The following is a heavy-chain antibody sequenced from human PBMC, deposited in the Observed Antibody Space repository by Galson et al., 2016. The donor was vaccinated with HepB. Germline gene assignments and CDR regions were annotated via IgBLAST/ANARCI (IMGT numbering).Heavy chain of an antibody. CDR1: GFAFGSHW. D-gene: IGHD4-23*01. V-gene: IGHV3-74*01. Sequence: SLRLSCAASGFAFGSHWMHWVRQVPGKGLVWVSRINSDGTISNYAASVKGRFTISRDNAKTPLSLQMNSLRVEDTAVYYCGRDHSVVLTTAYNWFDPWGQGTLVTVSS. CDR3: GRDHSVVLTTAYNWFDP. CDR2: INSDGTIS. J-gene: IGHJ5*02.